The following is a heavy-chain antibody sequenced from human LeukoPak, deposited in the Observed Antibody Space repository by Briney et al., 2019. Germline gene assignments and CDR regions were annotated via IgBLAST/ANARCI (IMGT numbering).Heavy chain of an antibody. D-gene: IGHD3-10*01. V-gene: IGHV4-39*01. J-gene: IGHJ6*03. CDR3: ARVYGSGSYYNGYYYYMDV. Sequence: SETLSLTCTVSGGSISSSSYYRGWIRQPPGKGLEWIGSIYYSGSTYYNPSLKSRVTISVDTSKNQFSLKLSSVTAADTAVYYCARVYGSGSYYNGYYYYMDVWGKGTTVTISS. CDR1: GGSISSSSYY. CDR2: IYYSGST.